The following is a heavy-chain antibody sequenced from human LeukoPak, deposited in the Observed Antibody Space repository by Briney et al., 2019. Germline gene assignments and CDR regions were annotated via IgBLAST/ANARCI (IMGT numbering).Heavy chain of an antibody. J-gene: IGHJ5*02. D-gene: IGHD6-19*01. CDR1: GFTFSSSG. CDR3: ANFQTVGVTLFEH. CDR2: ISPDSNFI. Sequence: GGSLRLSCAASGFTFSSSGMNWVRQAPGKGLEWVSSISPDSNFIPQADSVKGRFTISRDNAKNSLYLQMESLRVEDTAVYYCANFQTVGVTLFEHWGQGTLVTVSS. V-gene: IGHV3-21*01.